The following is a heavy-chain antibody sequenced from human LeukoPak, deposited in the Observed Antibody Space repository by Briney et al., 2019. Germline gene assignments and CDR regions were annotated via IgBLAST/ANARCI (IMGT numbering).Heavy chain of an antibody. D-gene: IGHD3-9*01. J-gene: IGHJ5*02. V-gene: IGHV4-34*01. CDR1: GGSFSGYY. CDR2: INHSGST. CDR3: AREADYDILAGSSWFDP. Sequence: PSETLSLTCAVYGGSFSGYYWSWIRQPPGKGLKWIGEINHSGSTNYNPSLKSRVTISVDTSKNQFSLKLSSVTAADTAVYYCAREADYDILAGSSWFDPWGQGTLVTVSS.